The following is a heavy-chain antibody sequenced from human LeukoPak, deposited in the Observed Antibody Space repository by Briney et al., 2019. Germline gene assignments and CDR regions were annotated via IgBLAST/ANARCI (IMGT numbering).Heavy chain of an antibody. D-gene: IGHD5-24*01. J-gene: IGHJ4*02. CDR2: INPHSGGT. CDR1: GYTFTDYY. CDR3: ARGSEMATTFIDY. V-gene: IGHV1-2*06. Sequence: ASVKVSCKASGYTFTDYYIHWVRQAPGQGLEWMGRINPHSGGTNYAQKFQGRVTMTRDTSITTASMELSRLRSDDTAVYYCARGSEMATTFIDYWGQGTLVTVSS.